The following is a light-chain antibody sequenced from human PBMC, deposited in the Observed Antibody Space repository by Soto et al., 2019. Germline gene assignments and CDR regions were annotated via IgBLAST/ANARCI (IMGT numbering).Light chain of an antibody. Sequence: QSVLTQPASVSGSPGQSITISCTGTSSDVGGYNSVSWYQQHPDKAPKLMIYEVSSRPSGVSNRFSGSKSGNTASLTISGLQAEDEADYYCSSYTSSSTYVFGTGTKLTVL. V-gene: IGLV2-14*01. J-gene: IGLJ1*01. CDR1: SSDVGGYNS. CDR3: SSYTSSSTYV. CDR2: EVS.